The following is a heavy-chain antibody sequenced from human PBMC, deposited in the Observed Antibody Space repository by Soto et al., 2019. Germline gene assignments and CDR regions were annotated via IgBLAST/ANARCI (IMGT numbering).Heavy chain of an antibody. V-gene: IGHV4-59*01. J-gene: IGHJ6*03. CDR3: ARVEQWLVSGYYLDV. Sequence: PSETLSLTCTVAGGSSSSYYWSWIRQPPGKGLEWIGYIYYSGSTNYNPSLKSRVTISVDTSKNQFSLKLSSVTAADTAVYYCARVEQWLVSGYYLDVWGKRTTVTVSS. D-gene: IGHD6-19*01. CDR2: IYYSGST. CDR1: GGSSSSYY.